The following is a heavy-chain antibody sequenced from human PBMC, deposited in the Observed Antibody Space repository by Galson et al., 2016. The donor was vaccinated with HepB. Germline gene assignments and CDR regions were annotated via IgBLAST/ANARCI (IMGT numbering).Heavy chain of an antibody. CDR1: GGSISSYY. J-gene: IGHJ4*02. CDR2: IYKSGST. CDR3: ARGVTGTPYFDL. Sequence: SETLSLTCTISGGSISSYYWSWIRETPGKGLEWIGCIYKSGSTNYSPSLNSRVTLSVDSSKNQFSLNLDSVTAAGTAVYYCARGVTGTPYFDLWGPGALITVSS. D-gene: IGHD2-21*02. V-gene: IGHV4-59*01.